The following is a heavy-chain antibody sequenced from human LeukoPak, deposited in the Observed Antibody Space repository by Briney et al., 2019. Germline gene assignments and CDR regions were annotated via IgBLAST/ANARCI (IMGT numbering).Heavy chain of an antibody. V-gene: IGHV1-3*01. CDR2: INAGNGNT. CDR1: GYTFTSYA. Sequence: ASVNVSCMASGYTFTSYALHWVRQAPGQRRAGMGWINAGNGNTKYSQNFQGRVTITSDTYARTDYMELSSLRSEDTAVYYCARVYYGSGSYSHFDYWGQGTLVTVSS. CDR3: ARVYYGSGSYSHFDY. D-gene: IGHD3-10*01. J-gene: IGHJ4*02.